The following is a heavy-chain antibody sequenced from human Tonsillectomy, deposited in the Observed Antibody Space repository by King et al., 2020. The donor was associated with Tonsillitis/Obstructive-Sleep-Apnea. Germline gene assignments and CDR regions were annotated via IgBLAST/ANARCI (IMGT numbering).Heavy chain of an antibody. CDR1: GFTFSSYG. J-gene: IGHJ6*03. CDR2: IWYDGSNK. CDR3: ARGNDYSNYRATPYYYYLDV. D-gene: IGHD4-11*01. V-gene: IGHV3-33*01. Sequence: QLVQSGGGVVQPGRSLRLSCAASGFTFSSYGMHWVRQAPGKGLEWVAVIWYDGSNKYYADSVKGRFTISRDNSKNTLYLQMNSLRAEDTAVYYCARGNDYSNYRATPYYYYLDVWGKGTTVTVSS.